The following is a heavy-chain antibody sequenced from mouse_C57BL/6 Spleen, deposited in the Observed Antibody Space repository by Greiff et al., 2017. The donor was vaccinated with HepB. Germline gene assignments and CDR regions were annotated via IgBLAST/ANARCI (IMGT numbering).Heavy chain of an antibody. D-gene: IGHD1-1*01. CDR1: GFTFTDYY. Sequence: EVKLVESGGGLVQPGGSLSLSCAASGFTFTDYYMSWVRQPPGKALEWLGFIRNKANGYTTEYSASVKGRFTISRDNSQSILYLQMNALRAEDSATYYCARLIHYYGSSYYFDYWGQGTTLTVSS. V-gene: IGHV7-3*01. J-gene: IGHJ2*01. CDR3: ARLIHYYGSSYYFDY. CDR2: IRNKANGYTT.